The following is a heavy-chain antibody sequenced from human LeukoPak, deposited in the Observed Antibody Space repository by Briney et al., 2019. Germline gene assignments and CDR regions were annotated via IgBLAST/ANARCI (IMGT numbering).Heavy chain of an antibody. CDR2: ISYDGSNK. Sequence: GGSLRLSCAASGFTFSSYAMHWVRQAPGKGLEWVAVISYDGSNKYYADSVKGRFTISRDNSKNTPYLQMNSLRAEDTAVYYCARVDGVLWFGEGYLTNWGQGTLVTVSS. CDR1: GFTFSSYA. J-gene: IGHJ4*02. CDR3: ARVDGVLWFGEGYLTN. V-gene: IGHV3-30-3*01. D-gene: IGHD3-10*01.